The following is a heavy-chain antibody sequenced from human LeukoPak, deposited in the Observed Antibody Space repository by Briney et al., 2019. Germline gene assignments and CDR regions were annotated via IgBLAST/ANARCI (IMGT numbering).Heavy chain of an antibody. V-gene: IGHV3-9*01. D-gene: IGHD6-19*01. CDR2: ISWNSGSI. J-gene: IGHJ4*02. CDR1: GFTFDDYA. CDR3: AKLTAVAGNYFDY. Sequence: PGGSLRLSCAASGFTFDDYAMHWVRQAPGKGLEWVSGISWNSGSIGYADSVKGRFTISRDNAKNSLYLQMNSLRAEDTALYYCAKLTAVAGNYFDYWGQGTLVTVSS.